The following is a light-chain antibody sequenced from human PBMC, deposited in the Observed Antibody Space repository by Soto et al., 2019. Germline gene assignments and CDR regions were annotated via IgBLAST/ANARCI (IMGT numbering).Light chain of an antibody. CDR1: QSIRSN. Sequence: DIVMTQSPDTLSVSPGDIATLSCRVSQSIRSNLAWYQQKPGKAPRLLIYGASNRATGIPDRFSGSGSGTDFTLTISRLEPEDFAVCDCQQYGSSGTFGQGTKVDIK. CDR2: GAS. CDR3: QQYGSSGT. J-gene: IGKJ1*01. V-gene: IGKV3-20*01.